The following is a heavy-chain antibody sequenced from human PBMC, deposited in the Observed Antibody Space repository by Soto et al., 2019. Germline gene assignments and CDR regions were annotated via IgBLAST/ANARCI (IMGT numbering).Heavy chain of an antibody. CDR1: GFDFGDCG. CDR2: IDSGDGTT. CDR3: VRPYYSRSWFPFDR. V-gene: IGHV3-11*01. J-gene: IGHJ4*02. D-gene: IGHD2-2*01. Sequence: GSLRLSCTGSGFDFGDCGMSWIRQEPGKGLEWVSYIDSGDGTTYHTDPVKGRFTISRDNAKKTVYLQMSSLRVEDTALYYCVRPYYSRSWFPFDRWGQRPLVTVSS.